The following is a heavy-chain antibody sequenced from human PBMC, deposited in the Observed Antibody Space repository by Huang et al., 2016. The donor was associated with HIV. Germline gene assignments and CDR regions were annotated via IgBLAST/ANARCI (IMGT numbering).Heavy chain of an antibody. V-gene: IGHV4-34*01. CDR2: INHSEST. J-gene: IGHJ6*03. CDR3: ARGQGGYYYYYMDV. CDR1: GGSFSGYY. Sequence: QVQLQQWGAGLLRPSETLSLTCAVYGGSFSGYYGTWIRQPPGEGLEWIGEINHSESTNYNPSLKRRVTISVDTSGNQFSLTLTSVTAADTAVYYCARGQGGYYYYYMDVWGKGTTVTVSS.